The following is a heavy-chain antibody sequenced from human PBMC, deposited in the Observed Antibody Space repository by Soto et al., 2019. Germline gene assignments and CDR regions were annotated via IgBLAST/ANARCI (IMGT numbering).Heavy chain of an antibody. D-gene: IGHD6-19*01. CDR1: GYTFTGYA. CDR3: ARAVAVPADFDY. V-gene: IGHV1-3*01. J-gene: IGHJ4*02. Sequence: GASVKVSCKASGYTFTGYAMHWVRQAPGQRLEWIGRINAGNGNTKYSQKNQGRVTITRDTSASTAYKEQSSLRTEDTAVYYCARAVAVPADFDYWGPGTLVTVSS. CDR2: INAGNGNT.